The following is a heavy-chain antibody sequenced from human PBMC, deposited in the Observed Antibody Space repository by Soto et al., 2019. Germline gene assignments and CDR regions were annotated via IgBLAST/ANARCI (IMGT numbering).Heavy chain of an antibody. CDR1: GFTFNKHA. D-gene: IGHD2-21*01. CDR2: ISGSGAST. Sequence: PGGSLRLSCVASGFTFNKHALAWVRQAPGKGLEWVSAISGSGASTYDSDSVKGRFTISRGNSNNKLYLQMNSLRAEDTAIYYCARTPGVNTVISAFDHWGQGTLVTVSS. CDR3: ARTPGVNTVISAFDH. V-gene: IGHV3-23*01. J-gene: IGHJ4*02.